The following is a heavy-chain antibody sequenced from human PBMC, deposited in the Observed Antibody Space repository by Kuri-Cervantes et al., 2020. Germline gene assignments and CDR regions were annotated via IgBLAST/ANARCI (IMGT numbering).Heavy chain of an antibody. Sequence: SVKVSCKASGGTFSSYAISWVRQAPGQGLEWMGGIIPIFGTANYAQKFQGRVTITRDTSASAAYMELSSLRSEDTAVYYCARGVNYGDYLKWFDPWGQGTLVTVSS. D-gene: IGHD4-17*01. CDR1: GGTFSSYA. V-gene: IGHV1-69*05. J-gene: IGHJ5*02. CDR2: IIPIFGTA. CDR3: ARGVNYGDYLKWFDP.